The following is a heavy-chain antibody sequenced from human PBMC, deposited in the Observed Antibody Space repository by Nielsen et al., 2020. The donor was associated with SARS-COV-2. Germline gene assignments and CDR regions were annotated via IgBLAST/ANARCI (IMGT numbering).Heavy chain of an antibody. CDR3: AKFVEQWLPPLGRDGMDV. V-gene: IGHV3-23*01. CDR2: IGGSSIGT. J-gene: IGHJ6*02. D-gene: IGHD6-19*01. Sequence: GGSLRLSCVVSGFTFSNYDMTWVRQAPGKGLEWVSVIGGSSIGTYYADSVRGRFTISRDNAKNSLYLQMNSLRDEDTAVYYGAKFVEQWLPPLGRDGMDVWGQGTTVTVSS. CDR1: GFTFSNYD.